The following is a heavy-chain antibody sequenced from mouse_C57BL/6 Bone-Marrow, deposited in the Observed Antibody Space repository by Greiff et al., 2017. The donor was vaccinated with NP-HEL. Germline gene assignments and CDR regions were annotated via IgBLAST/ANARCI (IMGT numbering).Heavy chain of an antibody. CDR2: IYPGNSDT. D-gene: IGHD2-1*01. CDR3: TYGNYYYAMDY. J-gene: IGHJ4*01. CDR1: GYTFTSYW. Sequence: EVQLQQSGTVLARPGASVKMSCKTSGYTFTSYWMHWVKQRPGQGLEWIGAIYPGNSDTSYNQKFKGKAKLTAGTSASTAYMELSSLTIEDSAVYDCTYGNYYYAMDYWGQGTSVTVSA. V-gene: IGHV1-5*01.